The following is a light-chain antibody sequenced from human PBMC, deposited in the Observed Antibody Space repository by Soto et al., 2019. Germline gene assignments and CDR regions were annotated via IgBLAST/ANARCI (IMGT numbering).Light chain of an antibody. J-gene: IGKJ2*01. V-gene: IGKV1-39*01. CDR2: SAS. Sequence: DIKLTQSPPSLSAYVGDRVTITCRASQTINNYVNWYQQEAGKAPKLLIYSASNLQSGVPSRFSGSGFGTDFTLTISSLQPEDFVIYYCQQTYSTPYIFGGGTKLAI. CDR1: QTINNY. CDR3: QQTYSTPYI.